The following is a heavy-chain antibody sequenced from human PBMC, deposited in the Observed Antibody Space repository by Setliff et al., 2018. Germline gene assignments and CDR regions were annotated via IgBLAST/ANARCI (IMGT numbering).Heavy chain of an antibody. J-gene: IGHJ5*02. CDR1: GGSISSSSYY. V-gene: IGHV4-39*01. D-gene: IGHD3-9*01. CDR2: IFYSGST. CDR3: ARPSKYYDILTGYYHNWFDP. Sequence: PSETLSLTCTVSGGSISSSSYYWGWIRQPPGKGLEWIGSIFYSGSTYNNPSLKSRVTISVDTSKNQFSLKLSSVTAADTAVYYCARPSKYYDILTGYYHNWFDPWGQGTLVTVSS.